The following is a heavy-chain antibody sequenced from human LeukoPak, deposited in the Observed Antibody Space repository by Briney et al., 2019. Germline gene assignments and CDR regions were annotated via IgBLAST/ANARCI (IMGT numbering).Heavy chain of an antibody. Sequence: PGGSLRLSCAASGFTFSSYSMNWVRPAPGKGLGWGSSISSSSSYIYYADSVKGRFTISRDNAKNSLYLQMNSLRAEDTAVYYCARGTHMYYDALGFDYWGQGTLVTVSS. V-gene: IGHV3-21*01. CDR1: GFTFSSYS. CDR3: ARGTHMYYDALGFDY. D-gene: IGHD3-3*01. CDR2: ISSSSSYI. J-gene: IGHJ4*02.